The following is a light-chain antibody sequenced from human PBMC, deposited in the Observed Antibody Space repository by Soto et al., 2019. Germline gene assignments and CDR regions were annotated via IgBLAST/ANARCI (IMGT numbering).Light chain of an antibody. V-gene: IGLV2-11*01. CDR1: SSDVGGYNY. J-gene: IGLJ1*01. CDR3: CSHAGSYTYV. CDR2: DVT. Sequence: QSALTQPRSVSGSPGQSLTISCTGTSSDVGGYNYVSWYQQYPGKVPKLMIYDVTKRPSGVPDRFSGSKSGNTASLTISGLQAEDEADYSCCSHAGSYTYVFGTGTKVTVL.